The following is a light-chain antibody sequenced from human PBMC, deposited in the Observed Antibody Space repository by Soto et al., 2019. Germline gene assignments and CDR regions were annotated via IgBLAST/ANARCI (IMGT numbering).Light chain of an antibody. Sequence: QSALTQPASVSGSPGQSITISCTGTSSDVGDYDYVSWYQQHPGKAPKLMIYEVSNRPSGVSNRFSGSKSGNTASLTISGLQAEDEADYYCSSYTSSTPGVFGTGTKVTVL. CDR3: SSYTSSTPGV. CDR2: EVS. J-gene: IGLJ1*01. CDR1: SSDVGDYDY. V-gene: IGLV2-14*01.